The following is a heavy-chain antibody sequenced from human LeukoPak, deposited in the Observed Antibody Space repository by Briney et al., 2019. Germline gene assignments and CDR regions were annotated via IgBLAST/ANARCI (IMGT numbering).Heavy chain of an antibody. CDR3: AKDRGSSWYGTSDY. CDR2: ISESGGST. J-gene: IGHJ4*02. Sequence: PSETLSLTCTVSGGSISSYYWSWIRQPPGKGLEWVSRISESGGSTYYADSVKGRFTISRDNSKNTLYLQMNSLRAEDTAVYYCAKDRGSSWYGTSDYWGQGTLVTASS. V-gene: IGHV3-23*01. D-gene: IGHD6-13*01. CDR1: GGSISSYY.